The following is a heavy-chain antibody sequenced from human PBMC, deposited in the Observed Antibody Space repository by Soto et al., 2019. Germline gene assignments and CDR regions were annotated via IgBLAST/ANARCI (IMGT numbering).Heavy chain of an antibody. Sequence: PGGSLRLSCAASGFTFRTYTMSWVRQAPGRGLEWVSSISPASTYIYYAESVKGRFTISRDNAQNSLYLQMNSLREEDTAVYFCVASPAATPAPFDYWGRGTLVTVSS. CDR3: VASPAATPAPFDY. CDR2: ISPASTYI. CDR1: GFTFRTYT. D-gene: IGHD2-2*01. J-gene: IGHJ4*02. V-gene: IGHV3-21*06.